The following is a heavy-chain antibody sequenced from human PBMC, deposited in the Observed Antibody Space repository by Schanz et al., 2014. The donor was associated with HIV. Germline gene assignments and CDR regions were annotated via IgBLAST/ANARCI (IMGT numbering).Heavy chain of an antibody. D-gene: IGHD1-20*01. V-gene: IGHV3-30*03. CDR3: ARDYHWNWFDP. CDR1: GFNFNSYG. Sequence: QVQLVESGGGVVQPGRSLRLSCVASGFNFNSYGMHWVRQAPGKGLEWVAVISYDGRNKYYADSVKGRFTISRDNSKNTLYLQLKSLRAEDRAVYYCARDYHWNWFDPWGQGTLVTVSS. CDR2: ISYDGRNK. J-gene: IGHJ5*02.